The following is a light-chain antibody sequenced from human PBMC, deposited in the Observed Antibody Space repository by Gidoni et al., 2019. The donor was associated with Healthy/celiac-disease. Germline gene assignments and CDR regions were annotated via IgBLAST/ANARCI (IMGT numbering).Light chain of an antibody. Sequence: QSALTPPAPVSGSPGQSITISCTGTSSDVGVYNYVSWYQQHPGKAPKRMIYEVSNRPSGVSNRFSGSKSVNTASLTNSVLQADDEADYYCSSYTSSTVVFGGGTKLTVL. V-gene: IGLV2-14*01. CDR2: EVS. CDR1: SSDVGVYNY. J-gene: IGLJ2*01. CDR3: SSYTSSTVV.